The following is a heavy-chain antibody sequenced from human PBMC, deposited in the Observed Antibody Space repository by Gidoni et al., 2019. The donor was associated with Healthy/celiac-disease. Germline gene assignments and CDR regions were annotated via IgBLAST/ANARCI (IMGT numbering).Heavy chain of an antibody. CDR3: ARDAGKDDYYDFWSGYYTSWFDP. CDR1: GGSISTYY. V-gene: IGHV4-4*07. D-gene: IGHD3-3*01. J-gene: IGHJ5*02. CDR2: IFSSGST. Sequence: QVQLQESGPGLVKPSETLSLTCTVSGGSISTYYWSWIRQPAGKGLGWIGRIFSSGSTNYNPSLKSRVTMSVDTSKNQFSLKLSSVTAADTAVYYCARDAGKDDYYDFWSGYYTSWFDPWGQGTLVTVSS.